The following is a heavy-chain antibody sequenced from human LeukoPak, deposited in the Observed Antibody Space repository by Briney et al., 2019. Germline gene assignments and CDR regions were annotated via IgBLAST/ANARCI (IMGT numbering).Heavy chain of an antibody. Sequence: PGGSLRLSCAASGFTFSSYGMHWVRQAPGKGLEWVAVISYDGSNKYYADSVKGRFTISRDNSKNTLHLQMNSLRAEDTAVYYCAKSPRQLVEIDYWGQGTLVTVSS. CDR3: AKSPRQLVEIDY. D-gene: IGHD6-13*01. CDR2: ISYDGSNK. J-gene: IGHJ4*02. CDR1: GFTFSSYG. V-gene: IGHV3-30*18.